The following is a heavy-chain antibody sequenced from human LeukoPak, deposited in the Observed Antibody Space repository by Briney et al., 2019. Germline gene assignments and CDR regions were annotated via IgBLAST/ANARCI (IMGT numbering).Heavy chain of an antibody. D-gene: IGHD1-7*01. CDR2: ISLSGHT. J-gene: IGHJ4*02. Sequence: PSETLSLTRGVSGGSITTTNYWSWVRQPPGQGLEWIGEISLSGHTNYNPSLRSRVTMSLDESKNHLSLILASVTAADTAIYYCARYTRTPDYWGRGTLVTVTS. V-gene: IGHV4-4*02. CDR3: ARYTRTPDY. CDR1: GGSITTTNY.